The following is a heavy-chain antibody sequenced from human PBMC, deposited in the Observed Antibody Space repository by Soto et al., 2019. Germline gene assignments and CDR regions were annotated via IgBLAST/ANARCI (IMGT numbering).Heavy chain of an antibody. J-gene: IGHJ5*02. Sequence: EVLLVESGGGLVQPGGSLRLSCAASGFTFGDYWMTWVRQAPGKGLEWVAYMKEDGGEIYYLDSVKGRFTISRENAKNSLFLQMNSLRAEDTGIYFCARGWAALDLWGQGSLVTVSS. V-gene: IGHV3-7*01. CDR2: MKEDGGEI. D-gene: IGHD2-15*01. CDR3: ARGWAALDL. CDR1: GFTFGDYW.